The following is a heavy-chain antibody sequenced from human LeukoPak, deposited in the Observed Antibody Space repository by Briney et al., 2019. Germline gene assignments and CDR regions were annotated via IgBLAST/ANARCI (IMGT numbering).Heavy chain of an antibody. Sequence: ASVKVSCKVSGYTLTELSMHWVRQAPGKGLEWMGGFDPEDGETIYAQKFQGRVTITADKSTSTAYMELSSLRSEDTAVYYCARIYYRRSDYHYYYMDVWGEGTTVTVPS. CDR2: FDPEDGET. CDR3: ARIYYRRSDYHYYYMDV. V-gene: IGHV1-24*01. J-gene: IGHJ6*03. CDR1: GYTLTELS. D-gene: IGHD3-10*01.